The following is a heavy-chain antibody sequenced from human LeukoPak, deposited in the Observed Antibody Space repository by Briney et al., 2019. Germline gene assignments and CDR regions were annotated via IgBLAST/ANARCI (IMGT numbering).Heavy chain of an antibody. Sequence: SETLSLTCTVSGGSISSGSYYWSWIRQPAGKGLEWIGRIYTSGSTNYNPSLKSRVTISVDTSKNQFSLKLSSVTAADTAVYYCASTSVAGFFIIDYWGRGTLVTVSS. V-gene: IGHV4-61*02. D-gene: IGHD6-19*01. CDR3: ASTSVAGFFIIDY. J-gene: IGHJ4*02. CDR1: GGSISSGSYY. CDR2: IYTSGST.